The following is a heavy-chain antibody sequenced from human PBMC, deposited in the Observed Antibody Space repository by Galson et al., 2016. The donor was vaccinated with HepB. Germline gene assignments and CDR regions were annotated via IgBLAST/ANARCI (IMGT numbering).Heavy chain of an antibody. D-gene: IGHD3-22*01. CDR3: APYTKPLLRKLADLFDN. CDR2: IGADSDYA. V-gene: IGHV3-21*01. CDR1: GFKFNVYA. J-gene: IGHJ4*01. Sequence: SLRLSCAASGFKFNVYAMSWVRQAPGRGLEWVSSIGADSDYAQYADSVRGRFTVSRDNARNSLFLQMNDLGLEATAIYYCAPYTKPLLRKLADLFDNWVHGSLVSLSS.